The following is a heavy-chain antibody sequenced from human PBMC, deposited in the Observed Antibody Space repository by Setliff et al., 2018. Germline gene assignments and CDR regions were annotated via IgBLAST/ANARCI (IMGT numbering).Heavy chain of an antibody. D-gene: IGHD6-13*01. J-gene: IGHJ6*03. CDR3: AKDNAYSSSWYYYYYYMDV. Sequence: GGSLRLSCAASGFTFSSYAMSWVCQAPGKGLEWVSAISGSGGRTYYADSVKGRFTTSRDNSKNTLYLQMNSLRAEDTAVYYCAKDNAYSSSWYYYYYYMDVWGKGTTVTVSS. V-gene: IGHV3-23*01. CDR2: ISGSGGRT. CDR1: GFTFSSYA.